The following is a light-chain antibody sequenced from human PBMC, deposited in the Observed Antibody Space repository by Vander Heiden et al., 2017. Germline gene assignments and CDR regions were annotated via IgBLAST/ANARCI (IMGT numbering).Light chain of an antibody. Sequence: LTQSPATLSLSPGERATLSCRASQSVSNYLAWYQHKPGQAPRLLIYDASNRAAGIQARFSGSGYGTDFTLTISSLEPEDFAVYYCQQRSNGPPEVTFGGGTKVEIK. CDR3: QQRSNGPPEVT. J-gene: IGKJ4*01. CDR2: DAS. V-gene: IGKV3-11*01. CDR1: QSVSNY.